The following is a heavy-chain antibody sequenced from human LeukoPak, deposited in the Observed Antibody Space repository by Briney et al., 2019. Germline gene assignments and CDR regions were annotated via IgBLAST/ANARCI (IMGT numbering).Heavy chain of an antibody. CDR2: ISSGGTDE. J-gene: IGHJ5*02. V-gene: IGHV3-30*14. Sequence: GGSLRLSCAASGFTFSTYAMHWVRQAPGKGLEWVSLISSGGTDEYYADSVKGLFTTSRDNSKNTLYLQMNSLRAEDTAVYYCARDMYQLLSHCFDPWGQGTLVTFSS. CDR3: ARDMYQLLSHCFDP. CDR1: GFTFSTYA. D-gene: IGHD2-2*01.